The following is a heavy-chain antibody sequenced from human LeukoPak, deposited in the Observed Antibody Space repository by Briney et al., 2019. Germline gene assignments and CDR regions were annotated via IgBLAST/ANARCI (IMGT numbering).Heavy chain of an antibody. D-gene: IGHD3-10*01. CDR3: ARDGRYMVRGVGNAFDI. Sequence: SETLSLTCTVSGGSISSNTYYWGWIRQPPGKGLEWIGSIYYSGSTYYNPSLKSRVTISVDTSKNQFSLKLSSVTAADTAVYYCARDGRYMVRGVGNAFDIWGQGTMVTVSS. CDR1: GGSISSNTYY. J-gene: IGHJ3*02. CDR2: IYYSGST. V-gene: IGHV4-39*07.